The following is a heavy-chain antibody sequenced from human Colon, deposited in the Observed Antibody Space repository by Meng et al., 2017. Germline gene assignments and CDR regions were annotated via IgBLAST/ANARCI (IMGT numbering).Heavy chain of an antibody. CDR2: VYHRGDT. J-gene: IGHJ4*02. CDR3: GRDQGRELINH. V-gene: IGHV4-4*02. Sequence: QFQLRDDGPESVNPWGPLSRTCTVSGDVISSYIVWSWVRQPPGKGLGWIGEVYHRGDTNYNPSLKSRVDISVDKSKNQFYLSLFSVTAADTAVYYCGRDQGRELINHWGQGTLVTVSS. D-gene: IGHD1-7*01. CDR1: GDVISSYIV.